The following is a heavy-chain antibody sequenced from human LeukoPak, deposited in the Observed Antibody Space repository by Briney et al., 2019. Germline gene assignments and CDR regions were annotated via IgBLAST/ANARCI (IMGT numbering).Heavy chain of an antibody. J-gene: IGHJ5*02. D-gene: IGHD3-16*01. CDR2: IIPIFGTA. CDR3: ARDLKRSRARWENLGLDP. CDR1: GYTFTGYY. V-gene: IGHV1-69*13. Sequence: SVKVSCKASGYTFTGYYMHWVRQAPGQGLEWMGGIIPIFGTANYAQKFQGRVTITADESTSTAYMELSSLRSEDTAVYYCARDLKRSRARWENLGLDPWGQGTLVTVSS.